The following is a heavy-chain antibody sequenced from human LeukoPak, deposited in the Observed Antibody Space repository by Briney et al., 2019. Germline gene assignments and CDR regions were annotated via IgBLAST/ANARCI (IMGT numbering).Heavy chain of an antibody. J-gene: IGHJ4*02. CDR3: ARDPSSWFWVSGYYFDY. V-gene: IGHV1-3*01. CDR2: VSAGDGNT. Sequence: ASVKVSCKASGYPFTSYAIHWVRQAPGQGLEWMGCVSAGDGNTKSSQNFQGRVTITRDTSANTAYMGLSSLRSEDTAVYYCARDPSSWFWVSGYYFDYWGQGTLVTVSS. CDR1: GYPFTSYA. D-gene: IGHD6-13*01.